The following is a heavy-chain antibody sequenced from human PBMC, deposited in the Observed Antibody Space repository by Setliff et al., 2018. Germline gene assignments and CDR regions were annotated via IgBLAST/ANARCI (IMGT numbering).Heavy chain of an antibody. CDR2: ISAYTGKT. D-gene: IGHD3-3*01. CDR1: GYTFLSYG. J-gene: IGHJ4*02. Sequence: ASVKVSCKAVGYTFLSYGLSWVRQAPGQGLEWMGWISAYTGKTDYAQNFQGRVTMTTATSTNTAYLELRSLRYDDTAVYFCARAPRLEWILPTFDYWGQGTPVTVSS. CDR3: ARAPRLEWILPTFDY. V-gene: IGHV1-18*01.